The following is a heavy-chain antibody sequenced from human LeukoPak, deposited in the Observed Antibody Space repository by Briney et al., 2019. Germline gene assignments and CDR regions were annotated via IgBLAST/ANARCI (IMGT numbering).Heavy chain of an antibody. D-gene: IGHD1-7*01. V-gene: IGHV4-59*01. CDR3: ARDKSGTGTIPDDAFDI. Sequence: SETLSLTCTVSGGSISSYYWSWIRQPPGKGLEWIGYIYYSGSTNYNPSLKSRVTISVDTSKNQFSLKLSSVTAADTAVYYCARDKSGTGTIPDDAFDIWGQGTMVTVSS. CDR1: GGSISSYY. CDR2: IYYSGST. J-gene: IGHJ3*02.